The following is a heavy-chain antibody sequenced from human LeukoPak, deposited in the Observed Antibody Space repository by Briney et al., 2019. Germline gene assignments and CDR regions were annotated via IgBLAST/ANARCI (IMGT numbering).Heavy chain of an antibody. CDR1: GGSISSYY. D-gene: IGHD6-13*01. Sequence: SETLSLTCTVSGGSISSYYWSWIRQPAGKGLEWIGRIYTSGSTNYNPSLKSRVTMSVDTSKNQFSLKLSSVTAADTAVYYCARGADVRGAAGTKIDYWGQGTLVTVSS. V-gene: IGHV4-4*07. CDR2: IYTSGST. CDR3: ARGADVRGAAGTKIDY. J-gene: IGHJ4*02.